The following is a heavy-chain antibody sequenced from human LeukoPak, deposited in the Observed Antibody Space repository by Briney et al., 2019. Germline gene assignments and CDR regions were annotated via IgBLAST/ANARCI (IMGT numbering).Heavy chain of an antibody. CDR2: IYHSGST. CDR3: ARGTPVVGKYRHQKYDAFDI. Sequence: SETLSLTCAVSGGSISSGGYSLSWIRQPPGKGLEWIVYIYHSGSTYYNPSLKSRVTISVDRSKNQFSLKLSSVTAADTAVYYCARGTPVVGKYRHQKYDAFDIWGQGTMVTVSS. V-gene: IGHV4-30-2*01. J-gene: IGHJ3*02. D-gene: IGHD1-26*01. CDR1: GGSISSGGYS.